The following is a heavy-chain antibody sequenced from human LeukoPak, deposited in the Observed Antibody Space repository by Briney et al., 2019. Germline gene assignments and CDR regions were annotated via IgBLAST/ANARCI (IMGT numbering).Heavy chain of an antibody. CDR1: GCSFTSYW. D-gene: IGHD6-19*01. V-gene: IGHV5-51*01. J-gene: IGHJ4*02. Sequence: GESLKISCKGSGCSFTSYWIGWVRQMPGKDLEWMGIFSPGDSDSRYSPSFQGQVTISADKSISTVYLQWSSLEASDTAMYYCARLASAWNFDYWGQGTLVTVSS. CDR2: FSPGDSDS. CDR3: ARLASAWNFDY.